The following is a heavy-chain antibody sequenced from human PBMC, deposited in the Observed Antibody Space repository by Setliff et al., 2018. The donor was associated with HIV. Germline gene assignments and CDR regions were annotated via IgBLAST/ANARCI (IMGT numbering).Heavy chain of an antibody. D-gene: IGHD6-13*01. CDR2: IIPMYNIP. J-gene: IGHJ3*02. Sequence: GASVKVSCKASGYTFTSYGMNWVRQAPGQGLEWMGIIIPMYNIPTYAQKFQGRVTFTADESTSTAYMELSSLSSEDTAVYYCARDQTGIAAAAFGGGSAWSDEGFDIWGQGTMVTV. CDR3: ARDQTGIAAAAFGGGSAWSDEGFDI. V-gene: IGHV1-69*13. CDR1: GYTFTSYG.